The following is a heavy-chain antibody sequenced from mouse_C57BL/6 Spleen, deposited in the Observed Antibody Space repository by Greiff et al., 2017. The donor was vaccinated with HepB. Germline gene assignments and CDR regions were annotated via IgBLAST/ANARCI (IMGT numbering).Heavy chain of an antibody. D-gene: IGHD2-1*01. V-gene: IGHV1-66*01. CDR1: GYSFTSYY. CDR2: IYPGSGNT. Sequence: VKLQESGPELVKPGASVKISCKASGYSFTSYYIHWVKQRPGQGLEWIGWIYPGSGNTKYNEKFKGKATLTADTSSSTAYMQLSSLTSEDSAVYYCARSGGNYFYWYFDVWGTGTTVTVSS. CDR3: ARSGGNYFYWYFDV. J-gene: IGHJ1*03.